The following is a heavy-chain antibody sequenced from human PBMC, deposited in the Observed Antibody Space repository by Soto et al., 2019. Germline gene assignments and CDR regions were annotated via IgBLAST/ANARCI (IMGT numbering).Heavy chain of an antibody. CDR1: GFTFSNAW. CDR2: IKSKTDGGTT. J-gene: IGHJ4*02. Sequence: EVQLVESGGGLVKPGGSLRLSCAASGFTFSNAWMSWVRQAPGKGLEWVGRIKSKTDGGTTDYAAPVKGRFTISRDDSKNTLYLQMNRLKTEDTAVYYGTTDIVVVPAAMPYSWGQGTLVTVSS. CDR3: TTDIVVVPAAMPYS. D-gene: IGHD2-2*01. V-gene: IGHV3-15*01.